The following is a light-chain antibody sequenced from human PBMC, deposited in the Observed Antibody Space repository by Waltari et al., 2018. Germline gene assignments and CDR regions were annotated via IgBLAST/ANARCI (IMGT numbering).Light chain of an antibody. CDR1: NSDIGTFNL. CDR3: SSYGASMTLL. Sequence: QSALTQPASVSGSPGQSITISCTRRNSDIGTFNLVSWYEQHPGKAPKLIIYAVKNRPSGVSDRFSGSKSDNTASLTISGVQHEDEATYFCSSYGASMTLLFGGGTRVTVL. V-gene: IGLV2-14*02. J-gene: IGLJ3*02. CDR2: AVK.